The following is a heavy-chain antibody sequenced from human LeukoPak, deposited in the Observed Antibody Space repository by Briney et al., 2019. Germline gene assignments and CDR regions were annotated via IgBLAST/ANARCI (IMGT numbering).Heavy chain of an antibody. CDR1: GDSISSDY. D-gene: IGHD6-19*01. V-gene: IGHV4-4*07. CDR2: VYSGGNT. Sequence: SETLSLTCTVSGDSISSDYWSWIRQPAGKGLEWIGRVYSGGNTNYNPSLKSRVTMSVDTSKNQFSLKLSSVTAADTAVYFCAKGSGWYAYWGQGTLVTVSS. CDR3: AKGSGWYAY. J-gene: IGHJ4*02.